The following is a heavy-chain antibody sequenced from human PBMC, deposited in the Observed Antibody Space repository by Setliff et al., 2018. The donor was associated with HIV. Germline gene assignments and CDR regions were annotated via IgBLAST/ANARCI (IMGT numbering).Heavy chain of an antibody. J-gene: IGHJ4*02. CDR2: IYPGDSDN. Sequence: GESLKISCKGSGYSFTHYWIGWVRQMPGKGLEWMGIIYPGDSDNRYSPSFQGQVTISADKSISTAYLQWSSLKASDTAMYYCARLSGLYYYDSSGYYYVHYFDYWGQGTLVTVSS. CDR1: GYSFTHYW. V-gene: IGHV5-51*01. CDR3: ARLSGLYYYDSSGYYYVHYFDY. D-gene: IGHD3-22*01.